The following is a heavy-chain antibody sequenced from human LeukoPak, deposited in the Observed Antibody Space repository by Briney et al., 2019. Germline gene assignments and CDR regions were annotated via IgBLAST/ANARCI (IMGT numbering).Heavy chain of an antibody. Sequence: PGGSLRLSCAASGFTFNTFGMNWVRQAPGKGLEGVATMWYDGRDKYYAESVKGRFTISRDNSKNTLYLQVNSLRAEDTAVYYCARSPGISVTGVYDAFDIWGQGTMVTVSS. CDR3: ARSPGISVTGVYDAFDI. D-gene: IGHD6-19*01. CDR2: MWYDGRDK. J-gene: IGHJ3*02. V-gene: IGHV3-33*01. CDR1: GFTFNTFG.